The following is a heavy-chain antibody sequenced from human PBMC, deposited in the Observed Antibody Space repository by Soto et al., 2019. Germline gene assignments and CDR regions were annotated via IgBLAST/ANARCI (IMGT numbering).Heavy chain of an antibody. CDR1: GFTVSSNY. D-gene: IGHD2-2*01. V-gene: IGHV3-53*02. Sequence: EVQLVETGGGLIQPGGSLRLSCAASGFTVSSNYMSWVRQAPGTGLEWVSVIYSGGSTYYADSVKGRFTISRDNSKNTLYLQMNSLRAEDTAVYYCARDSPAVPDWYFDLWGRGTLVTVSS. CDR3: ARDSPAVPDWYFDL. J-gene: IGHJ2*01. CDR2: IYSGGST.